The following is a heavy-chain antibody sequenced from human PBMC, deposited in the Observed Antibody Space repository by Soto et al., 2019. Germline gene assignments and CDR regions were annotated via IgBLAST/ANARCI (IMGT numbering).Heavy chain of an antibody. D-gene: IGHD6-6*01. CDR2: ISYDGSNK. CDR1: GFTFSGYC. Sequence: GGSLRLSCAASGFTFSGYCMHWVRQAPGKGLEWVAVISYDGSNKYYADSVKGRFTISRDNSKNTLYLQMNSLRAEDTAVYYCAKGARNIAAPNMDVWGQGTTVTVSS. J-gene: IGHJ6*02. CDR3: AKGARNIAAPNMDV. V-gene: IGHV3-30*18.